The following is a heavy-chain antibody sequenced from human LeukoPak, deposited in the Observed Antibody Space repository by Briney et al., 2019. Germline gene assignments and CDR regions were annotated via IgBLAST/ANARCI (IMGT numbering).Heavy chain of an antibody. V-gene: IGHV4-59*01. J-gene: IGHJ4*02. CDR2: IYYSGST. CDR3: ARESPYYYDSSGYYSSLKGFDY. D-gene: IGHD3-22*01. CDR1: GGSISSYY. Sequence: SETLSRTCTVSGGSISSYYWSWIRQPPGNGLEWIGYIYYSGSTNYNPSLKSRVTISVDTSKNQFSLKLSSVTAADTAVYYCARESPYYYDSSGYYSSLKGFDYWGQGTLVTVSS.